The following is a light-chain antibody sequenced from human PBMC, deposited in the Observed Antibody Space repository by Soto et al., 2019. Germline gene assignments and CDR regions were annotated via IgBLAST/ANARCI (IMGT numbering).Light chain of an antibody. J-gene: IGLJ2*01. CDR3: YSYTTTNTWL. V-gene: IGLV2-11*01. CDR2: EVT. CDR1: SSDVGAYIY. Sequence: QSALTQPRSVSGSPGQSVTISCTGTSSDVGAYIYVSWYQQDPGKAPKLMIYEVTNWPSGVSPRFSGSKSGNTASLIISGLQAEDEAHYYCYSYTTTNTWLFGGGTKLTVL.